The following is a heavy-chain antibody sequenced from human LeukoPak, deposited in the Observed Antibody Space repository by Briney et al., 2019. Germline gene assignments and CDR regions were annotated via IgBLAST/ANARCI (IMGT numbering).Heavy chain of an antibody. J-gene: IGHJ4*02. Sequence: SVKVSCKASGGTFISYAISWVRQAPGQGLELMGRIIPIFGTANYAQKFQGRVTITTDESTSTAYMELSSLRSEDTAVYYCARERKRGYYDSSGPDDYWGQGTLVTVSS. V-gene: IGHV1-69*05. CDR1: GGTFISYA. D-gene: IGHD3-22*01. CDR3: ARERKRGYYDSSGPDDY. CDR2: IIPIFGTA.